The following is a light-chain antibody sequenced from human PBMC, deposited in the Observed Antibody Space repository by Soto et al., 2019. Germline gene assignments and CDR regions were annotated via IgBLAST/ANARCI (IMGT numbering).Light chain of an antibody. CDR2: DAS. V-gene: IGKV1-5*01. CDR3: EQYNSYSGYI. CDR1: ESISRW. Sequence: DIQMTQSPSTLSASVGDRVTITCRATESISRWLAWYQQKPGKAPKLLIYDASNLQSGVPSRFSGSGSGTEFTLTISRLQPDDFATYYCEQYNSYSGYIFGQATKLEIK. J-gene: IGKJ2*01.